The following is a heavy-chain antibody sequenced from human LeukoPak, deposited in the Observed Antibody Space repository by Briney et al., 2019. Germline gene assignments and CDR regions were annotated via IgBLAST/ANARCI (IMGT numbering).Heavy chain of an antibody. CDR1: GFTFSSYS. Sequence: EGSLRLSCAASGFTFSSYSMNWVRQAPGKGLEWVSSISSSSSYIYYADSVKGRFAISRDNAKNSLYLQMNSLRAEDTAVYYCAKSSTSSQSPFDYWGQGTLVTVSS. CDR2: ISSSSSYI. J-gene: IGHJ4*02. V-gene: IGHV3-21*01. CDR3: AKSSTSSQSPFDY. D-gene: IGHD2-2*01.